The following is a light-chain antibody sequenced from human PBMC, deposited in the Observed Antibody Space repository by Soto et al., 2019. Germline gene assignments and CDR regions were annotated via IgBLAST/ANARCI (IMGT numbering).Light chain of an antibody. CDR1: QTISSF. Sequence: DIQMTQSPSSLSASVGARVTITCRASQTISSFVNWFQQKPGKAPKLLIYLSFNLQSGVPSRFSGSGSGTDFTLTINSLQPEDFVTYYCQQNYITPYTFGQGTKLEIK. CDR2: LSF. CDR3: QQNYITPYT. V-gene: IGKV1-39*01. J-gene: IGKJ2*01.